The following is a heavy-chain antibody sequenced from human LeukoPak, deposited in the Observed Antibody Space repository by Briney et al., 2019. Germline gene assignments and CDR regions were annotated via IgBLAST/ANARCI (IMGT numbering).Heavy chain of an antibody. V-gene: IGHV3-30*02. J-gene: IGHJ4*02. CDR1: GFTFSSYG. D-gene: IGHD3-10*01. Sequence: PGGTLRLSCAASGFTFSSYGMHWVRQAPGKGLEWVACIQYDGSNKYYADSVRGGSTISRDNSKNTLYLQMHSLRAPDTRVYHCAKDPGSGSYRWGYFHYWGQGTLLPVPS. CDR3: AKDPGSGSYRWGYFHY. CDR2: IQYDGSNK.